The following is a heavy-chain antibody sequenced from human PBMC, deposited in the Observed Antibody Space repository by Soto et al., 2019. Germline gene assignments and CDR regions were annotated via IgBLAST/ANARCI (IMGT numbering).Heavy chain of an antibody. CDR3: ARLGITGTLYYYYGMDV. V-gene: IGHV3-7*03. D-gene: IGHD1-20*01. J-gene: IGHJ6*02. CDR2: IKQDGSEK. Sequence: EVQLVESGGGLVQPGGSLRLSCAASGFTFSSYWMSWVRQAPGKGLEWVANIKQDGSEKYYVDSVKGRFTISRDNAKNSLYLQMNSLRAEDTAVYYCARLGITGTLYYYYGMDVWGQGTTVTVSS. CDR1: GFTFSSYW.